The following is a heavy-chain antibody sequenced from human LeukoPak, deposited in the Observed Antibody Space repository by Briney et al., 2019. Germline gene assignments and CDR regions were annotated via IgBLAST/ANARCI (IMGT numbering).Heavy chain of an antibody. V-gene: IGHV3-23*01. CDR1: GFTFSSHA. Sequence: PGGSLRLSCAPSGFTFSSHAMSWVRQAPGEGLERVSSVGGSGGSIFYTASVKGALTISRDNSKNTLYLQMNSLRAEDTAVYYCAKDLETINPIMDWGQGTLVTVSS. D-gene: IGHD3-16*01. J-gene: IGHJ4*02. CDR3: AKDLETINPIMD. CDR2: VGGSGGSI.